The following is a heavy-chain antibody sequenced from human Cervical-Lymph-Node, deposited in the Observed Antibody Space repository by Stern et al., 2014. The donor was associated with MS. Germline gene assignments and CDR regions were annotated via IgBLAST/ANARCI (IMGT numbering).Heavy chain of an antibody. J-gene: IGHJ4*02. CDR1: GFTFSGYW. Sequence: EVQLVESGGDLVQPGGSLRLSCAGAGFTFSGYWMHWVRQAPGKGPEWVSRIDRDGITTTYADSAKGRFTISRDNAKNTLYLQMNSLGAEDTAVYYCARGQYYSDNTGLRYFDHWGQGTRVAVSS. D-gene: IGHD3-22*01. CDR3: ARGQYYSDNTGLRYFDH. CDR2: IDRDGITT. V-gene: IGHV3-74*03.